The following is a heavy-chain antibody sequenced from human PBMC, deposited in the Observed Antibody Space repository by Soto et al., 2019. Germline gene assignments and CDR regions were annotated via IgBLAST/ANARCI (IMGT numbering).Heavy chain of an antibody. V-gene: IGHV3-33*01. Sequence: QVQVVESGGGVVQPGRSLRLSCAASGLTFSSFGMHWVRQAPGKGLEWVAVIWHDGKNKYYADSAKGRFTISRDNSKNTLYLQMNSLRAEDTAVYYCARDPGNDEAMDYWGQGTLVTVSS. CDR2: IWHDGKNK. CDR3: ARDPGNDEAMDY. D-gene: IGHD1-1*01. CDR1: GLTFSSFG. J-gene: IGHJ4*02.